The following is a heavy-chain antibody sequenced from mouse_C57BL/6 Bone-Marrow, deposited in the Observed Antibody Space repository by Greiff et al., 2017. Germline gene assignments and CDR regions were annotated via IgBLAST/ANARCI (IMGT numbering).Heavy chain of an antibody. CDR3: AIYYYGIFAY. J-gene: IGHJ3*01. CDR1: GYTFTSSG. CDR2: IYPRSGNT. V-gene: IGHV1-81*01. Sequence: QVHVKQSGAELARPGASVKLSCKASGYTFTSSGISWVKQRTGQGLEWIGEIYPRSGNTYYNEKFKGKATLTADKSSSTAYMELRSLTSEDSAVYFCAIYYYGIFAYWGQGTLVTVSA. D-gene: IGHD1-1*01.